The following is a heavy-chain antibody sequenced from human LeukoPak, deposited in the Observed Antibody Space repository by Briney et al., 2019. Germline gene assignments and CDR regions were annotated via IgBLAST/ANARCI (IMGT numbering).Heavy chain of an antibody. CDR2: MYYSGST. J-gene: IGHJ5*02. CDR1: GGSISSSTSC. Sequence: SETLSLTCTVSGGSISSSTSCWSWVRQPPGKGLEWIGCMYYSGSTYYGSSLKGRVTISLDTSKNQFSLKLSSVTAADTAVYYCARVGARRWFDPWGQGTLVTVSS. D-gene: IGHD6-6*01. V-gene: IGHV4-39*01. CDR3: ARVGARRWFDP.